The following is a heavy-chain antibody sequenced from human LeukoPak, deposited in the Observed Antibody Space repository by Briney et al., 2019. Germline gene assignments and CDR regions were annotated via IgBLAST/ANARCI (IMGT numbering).Heavy chain of an antibody. CDR3: VKYCSSTSCYWY. Sequence: GGSLRLSCAASGFTFSSYGMPWVRQAPGKGLEWVAVISYDGSNKYYADSVKGRFTISRDNSKNTLYLQMNSLRAEDTAVYYCVKYCSSTSCYWYWGQGTLVTVSS. J-gene: IGHJ4*02. CDR2: ISYDGSNK. CDR1: GFTFSSYG. V-gene: IGHV3-30*18. D-gene: IGHD2-2*01.